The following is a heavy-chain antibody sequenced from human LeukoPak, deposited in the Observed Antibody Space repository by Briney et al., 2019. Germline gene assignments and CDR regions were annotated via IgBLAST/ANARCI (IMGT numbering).Heavy chain of an antibody. CDR1: GFTFSSYG. D-gene: IGHD1-26*01. CDR2: ISYDGSNK. Sequence: GGSLRLSCAASGFTFSSYGMHWVRQAPGKGLEWVAVISYDGSNKYYADSVKGRFTISRDNSKNTLYLQMNSLRAEDTAAYYCAKSGEWELFYFDYWGQGTLVTVSS. CDR3: AKSGEWELFYFDY. J-gene: IGHJ4*02. V-gene: IGHV3-30*18.